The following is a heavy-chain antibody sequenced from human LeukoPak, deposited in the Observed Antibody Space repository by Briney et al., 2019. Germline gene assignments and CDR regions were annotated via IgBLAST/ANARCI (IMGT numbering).Heavy chain of an antibody. CDR1: RGTFSSYA. D-gene: IGHD6-6*01. CDR2: IIPIFGTA. CDR3: ARSWDSSSSGIWVGVPYYYYYYMDV. Sequence: SVKVSCKASRGTFSSYAISWVRQAPGQGLEWMGGIIPIFGTANYAQKFQGRVTITTDESTSTAYMELSSLRSEDTAVYYCARSWDSSSSGIWVGVPYYYYYYMDVWGKGTTVTVSS. V-gene: IGHV1-69*05. J-gene: IGHJ6*03.